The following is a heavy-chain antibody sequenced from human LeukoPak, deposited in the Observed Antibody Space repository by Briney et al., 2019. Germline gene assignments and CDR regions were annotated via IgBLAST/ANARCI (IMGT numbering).Heavy chain of an antibody. CDR1: GFTFSSYA. J-gene: IGHJ4*02. V-gene: IGHV3-30*04. Sequence: PGGSLRLSCAASGFTFSSYAMHWVRQAPGKGLEWVAVISYDGSNKYYADSVKGRFTISRDNSKNTLYLQMNSLRAEDTAVYYCIPHGGVGATTIPYYFDYWGQGTLVTVSS. CDR2: ISYDGSNK. CDR3: IPHGGVGATTIPYYFDY. D-gene: IGHD1-26*01.